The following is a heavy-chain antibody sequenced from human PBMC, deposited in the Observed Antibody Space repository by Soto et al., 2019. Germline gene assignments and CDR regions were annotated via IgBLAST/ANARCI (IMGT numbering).Heavy chain of an antibody. D-gene: IGHD1-26*01. Sequence: EVQLVESGGGLVQPGGSLRLSCAASGFAFSDYFIDWVRQAPGKGLEWVGRVRNRVRGYTTEYAASVKGRFTISRDDSKNSVYLQMSSLRTADTAVYYSVRDRSWSYESWGLGTLVSVS. CDR3: VRDRSWSYES. J-gene: IGHJ5*02. CDR1: GFAFSDYF. CDR2: VRNRVRGYTT. V-gene: IGHV3-72*01.